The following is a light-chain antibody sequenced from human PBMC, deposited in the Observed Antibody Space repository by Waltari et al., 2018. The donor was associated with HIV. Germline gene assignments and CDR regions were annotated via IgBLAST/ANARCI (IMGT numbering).Light chain of an antibody. Sequence: DIQTAQSPSNVSAFVGGTVTITCRASRDISTSLAWYQFRPGRPPKLLIYNAFQLETGVPSRFGGAGSGTEFTLTITSLQPEDFATYFCQQAQSFPHTFGGGTRVGI. CDR2: NAF. CDR1: RDISTS. CDR3: QQAQSFPHT. J-gene: IGKJ4*01. V-gene: IGKV1-12*01.